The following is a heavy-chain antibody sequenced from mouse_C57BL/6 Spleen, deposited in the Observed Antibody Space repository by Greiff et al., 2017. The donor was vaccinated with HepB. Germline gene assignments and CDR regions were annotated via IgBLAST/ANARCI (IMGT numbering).Heavy chain of an antibody. Sequence: QVQLQQPGAELVKPGASVKLSCKASGYTFTSYWMHWVKQRPGQGLEWIGMIHPNSGSTDYNEKFKSKATLTVDKSSSTAYMQLSSLTSEDSAVYYCATRTSLYYFDYWGQGTTLTVSS. CDR3: ATRTSLYYFDY. V-gene: IGHV1-64*01. D-gene: IGHD2-10*02. CDR2: IHPNSGST. J-gene: IGHJ2*01. CDR1: GYTFTSYW.